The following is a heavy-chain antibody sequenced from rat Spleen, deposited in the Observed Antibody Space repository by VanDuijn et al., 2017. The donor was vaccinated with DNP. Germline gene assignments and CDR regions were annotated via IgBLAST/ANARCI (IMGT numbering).Heavy chain of an antibody. J-gene: IGHJ2*01. D-gene: IGHD1-11*01. Sequence: EVQLVESGGGLVQPGRSMKLSCAASGFTFSNYYMAWVRQAPTKGLEWVAAISPGGGNTYYRDSVKGRFTISRDNAKSTLYLQMDSLRSEETATYYCAKAGGYSPWYFDYWGQGVMVTVSS. CDR3: AKAGGYSPWYFDY. CDR1: GFTFSNYY. CDR2: ISPGGGNT. V-gene: IGHV5S11*01.